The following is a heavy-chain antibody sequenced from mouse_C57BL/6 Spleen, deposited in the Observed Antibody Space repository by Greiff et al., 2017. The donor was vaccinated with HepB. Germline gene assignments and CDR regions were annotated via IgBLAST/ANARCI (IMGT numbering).Heavy chain of an antibody. D-gene: IGHD1-1*01. CDR3: ALTSGPDFAY. J-gene: IGHJ3*01. CDR1: GYTFTSYG. V-gene: IGHV1-81*01. CDR2: IYPRSGNT. Sequence: QVQLQQSGAELARPGASVKLSCKASGYTFTSYGISWVKQRTGQGLEWIGEIYPRSGNTYYNEKFKGKATLTADKSSSTAYMELRSLTSEDSAVYFCALTSGPDFAYWGQGTLVTVSA.